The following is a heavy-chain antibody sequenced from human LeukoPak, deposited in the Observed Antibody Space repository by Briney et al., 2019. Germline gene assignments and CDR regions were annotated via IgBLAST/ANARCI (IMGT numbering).Heavy chain of an antibody. V-gene: IGHV3-30*03. CDR2: ISYDGTNK. CDR1: GFTFSSYW. J-gene: IGHJ3*02. D-gene: IGHD3-22*01. CDR3: ARGNPNYDSSGYEAFDI. Sequence: YPGGSLRLSCAASGFTFSSYWMSWVRQAPGKGLEWVAVISYDGTNKYYVDSVKGRFTISRDNSKNTLYLQMNSLRAEDTAVYYCARGNPNYDSSGYEAFDIWGQGTMVTVSS.